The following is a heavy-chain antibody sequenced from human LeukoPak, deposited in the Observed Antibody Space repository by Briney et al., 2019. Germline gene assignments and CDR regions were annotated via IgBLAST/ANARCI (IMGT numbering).Heavy chain of an antibody. J-gene: IGHJ2*01. V-gene: IGHV5-51*01. CDR3: ARLQAPGETWYFDL. CDR2: IYFGDSHT. Sequence: GESLKISCKGSGNRFTSYWIGWVRQMPGKGLEWMGIIYFGDSHTRYSPSFQGQVTISADKSISTAYVQWSSLKASDTANYYCARLQAPGETWYFDLWGRGTLVTVSS. D-gene: IGHD3-16*01. CDR1: GNRFTSYW.